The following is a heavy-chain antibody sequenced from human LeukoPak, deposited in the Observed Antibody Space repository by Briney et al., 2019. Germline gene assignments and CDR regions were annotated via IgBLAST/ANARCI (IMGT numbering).Heavy chain of an antibody. CDR1: GYSFSRSS. J-gene: IGHJ4*02. CDR3: ESHTSYGHYSAFDY. CDR2: ISSSSSTI. V-gene: IGHV3-48*01. D-gene: IGHD4-17*01. Sequence: GGSLRLSCAASGYSFSRSSMSGVRQAPGKGLEWVSYISSSSSTIYYADSVKGRFTISRDNAKNSLYLQMNSLRGEDTAVYYCESHTSYGHYSAFDYWGQGTLVTVSS.